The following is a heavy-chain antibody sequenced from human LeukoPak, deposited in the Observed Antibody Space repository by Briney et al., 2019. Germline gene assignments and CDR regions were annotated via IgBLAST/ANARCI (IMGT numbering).Heavy chain of an antibody. CDR1: GYTFTSYY. D-gene: IGHD6-19*01. Sequence: GASVKVSCKASGYTFTSYYIHRVRQAPGQGLEWMGIINPSSSSTSYAQKFQGRVTLTRDTSTSTAYMELSSLRSEDTAVYYCARDREHSSGWTAFDYWGQGTLVTVSS. CDR2: INPSSSST. J-gene: IGHJ4*02. CDR3: ARDREHSSGWTAFDY. V-gene: IGHV1-46*01.